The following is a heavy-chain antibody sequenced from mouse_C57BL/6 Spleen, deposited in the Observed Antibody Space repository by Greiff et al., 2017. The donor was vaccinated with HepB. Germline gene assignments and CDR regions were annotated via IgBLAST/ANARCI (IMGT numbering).Heavy chain of an antibody. Sequence: VQLKESGGGLVKPGGSLKLSCAASGFTFSSYAMSWVRQTPEKRLEWVATISDGGSYTYYPDNVKGRFTISRDNAKNNLYLQMSHLKSEDTAMYYCARDHYDYGAMDYWGQGTSVTVSS. J-gene: IGHJ4*01. CDR3: ARDHYDYGAMDY. CDR1: GFTFSSYA. D-gene: IGHD2-4*01. CDR2: ISDGGSYT. V-gene: IGHV5-4*01.